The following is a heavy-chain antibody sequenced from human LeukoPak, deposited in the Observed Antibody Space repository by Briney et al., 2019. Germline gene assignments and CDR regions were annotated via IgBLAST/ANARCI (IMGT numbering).Heavy chain of an antibody. CDR2: TYYRSKWYN. J-gene: IGHJ6*03. V-gene: IGHV6-1*01. Sequence: SQTLSLTCAISGDSVSSNSAAWNWIRQSPSRGLEWLGRTYYRSKWYNDYAVSVKSRITINPDTSKNQFSLQLNSVTPEDTAVYYCARGYSSSPQRIYYYYYYMDVWGKGTTVTVSS. D-gene: IGHD6-6*01. CDR1: GDSVSSNSAA. CDR3: ARGYSSSPQRIYYYYYYMDV.